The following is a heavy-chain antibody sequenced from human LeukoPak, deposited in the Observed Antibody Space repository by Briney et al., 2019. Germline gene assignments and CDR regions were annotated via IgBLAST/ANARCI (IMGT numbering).Heavy chain of an antibody. Sequence: GGSLRLSCAASGFTFRNYWMHWIRQVPGKGLVWVSRIDTDGSTTNYADSVEGRFTISRDNARNTAYLQMNSLSADDTGVYYCVRGGSGSSYGEFVPWGQGTLVTVSS. D-gene: IGHD5-18*01. CDR3: VRGGSGSSYGEFVP. CDR1: GFTFRNYW. CDR2: IDTDGSTT. J-gene: IGHJ5*02. V-gene: IGHV3-74*01.